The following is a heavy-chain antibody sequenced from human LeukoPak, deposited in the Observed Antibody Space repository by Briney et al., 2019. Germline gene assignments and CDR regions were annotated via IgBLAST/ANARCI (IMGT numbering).Heavy chain of an antibody. V-gene: IGHV4-59*11. CDR3: ARGYPTSDIVLMVYAAPGWFDP. CDR1: GGSMNNHY. CDR2: IYYTGST. J-gene: IGHJ5*02. D-gene: IGHD2-8*01. Sequence: PSETLSLTCTVSGGSMNNHYWSWIRQAPGKGLEWVGYIYYTGSTNYNPSLKSRVTISIDTSKNQFSLKLSSVTAADTAVYYCARGYPTSDIVLMVYAAPGWFDPWGQGTLVTVSS.